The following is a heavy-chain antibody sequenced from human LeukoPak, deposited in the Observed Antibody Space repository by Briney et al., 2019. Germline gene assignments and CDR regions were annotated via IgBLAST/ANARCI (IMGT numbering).Heavy chain of an antibody. CDR2: IYHSGST. J-gene: IGHJ4*02. CDR3: ARQGYSAYEILDY. V-gene: IGHV4-4*02. CDR1: GGSISSSNW. Sequence: SETLSLTCAVSGGSISSSNWWSWVRQPPGKGLEWIGEIYHSGSTNYSPSLKSRVTISVDTSKNQFSLKLSSVTPADTAVYYCARQGYSAYEILDYWGQGTLVTVSS. D-gene: IGHD5-12*01.